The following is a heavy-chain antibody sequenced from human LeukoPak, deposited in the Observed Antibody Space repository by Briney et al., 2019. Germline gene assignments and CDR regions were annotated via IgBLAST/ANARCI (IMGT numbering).Heavy chain of an antibody. CDR1: GYTFTSYY. V-gene: IGHV1-46*01. Sequence: ASVKVSCKASGYTFTSYYMHWVRQAPGQGLEWMGIINPSGGSTSYAQKFQGRVTMTRDTSTSTVYMELSSLRSEDTAVYYCARGIEYYYDSSGWPDGAFDIWGQGTMVTVSS. J-gene: IGHJ3*02. D-gene: IGHD3-22*01. CDR3: ARGIEYYYDSSGWPDGAFDI. CDR2: INPSGGST.